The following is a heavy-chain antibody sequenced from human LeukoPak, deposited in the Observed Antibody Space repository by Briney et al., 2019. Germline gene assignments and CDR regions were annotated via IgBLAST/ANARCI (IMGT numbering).Heavy chain of an antibody. D-gene: IGHD3-22*01. CDR3: AKDLEEYYDSSGYSFDN. Sequence: TGGSLRLSCAASGFTFSTYAMSWVRQAPGKGLEWVSTIVDSGGSTYYADSVKGRFTISRDNSKNTLYVQMNSLRAEDTAVYYCAKDLEEYYDSSGYSFDNWGQGTLVTVSS. CDR2: IVDSGGST. V-gene: IGHV3-23*01. CDR1: GFTFSTYA. J-gene: IGHJ4*02.